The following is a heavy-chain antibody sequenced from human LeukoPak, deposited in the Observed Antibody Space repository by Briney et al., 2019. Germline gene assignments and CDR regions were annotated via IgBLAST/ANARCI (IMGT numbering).Heavy chain of an antibody. J-gene: IGHJ3*02. V-gene: IGHV4-59*01. CDR2: IYYSGST. Sequence: SETLALTCAVSGGSISSSYWSWIRQPPGKGLEWIGYIYYSGSTNYNPSLKSRVTISVDTSKNQFSLKLSSVTAADTAVYYCARGYAFDIWGQGTMVTVSS. CDR1: GGSISSSY. CDR3: ARGYAFDI.